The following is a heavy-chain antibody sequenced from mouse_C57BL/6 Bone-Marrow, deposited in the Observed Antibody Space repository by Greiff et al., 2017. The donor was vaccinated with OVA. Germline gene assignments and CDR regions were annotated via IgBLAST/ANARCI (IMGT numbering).Heavy chain of an antibody. V-gene: IGHV10-1*01. CDR1: GFSFNTYA. CDR2: IRSKSNNYAT. CDR3: MRDLDY. Sequence: EVQLVESGGGLVQPKGSLKLSCAASGFSFNTYAMNWVRQAPGKGLEWLARIRSKSNNYATYYANSVKDRFTISSDNLESMLYLQRNNFYTEDTAMYYCMRDLDYWGQGTTLTVSS. J-gene: IGHJ2*01.